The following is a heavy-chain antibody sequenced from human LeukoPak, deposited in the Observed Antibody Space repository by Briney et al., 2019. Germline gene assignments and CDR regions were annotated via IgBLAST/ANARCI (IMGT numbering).Heavy chain of an antibody. CDR1: GGSISSGDYY. CDR3: ARNKSVYLLDY. J-gene: IGHJ4*02. D-gene: IGHD2/OR15-2a*01. CDR2: IYYSGST. V-gene: IGHV4-30-4*01. Sequence: ASETLSLTCTVSGGSISSGDYYWSWIRQPPGKGLEWIGYIYYSGSTYYNPSLKSRVTIPVDTSKNQFSLKLSSVTAADTAVYYCARNKSVYLLDYWGQGTLVTVSS.